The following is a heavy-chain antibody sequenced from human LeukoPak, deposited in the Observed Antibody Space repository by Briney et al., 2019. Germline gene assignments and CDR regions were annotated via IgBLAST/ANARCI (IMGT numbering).Heavy chain of an antibody. CDR1: GGSISSSSYY. V-gene: IGHV4-39*02. J-gene: IGHJ3*02. D-gene: IGHD7-27*01. CDR3: ARDPNWGRGAFDI. CDR2: IYYSGST. Sequence: PSETLSLTCTVSGGSISSSSYYWGWIRQPPGKGLEWIGSIYYSGSTYYNPSLESRVTISVDTSKNQFSLKLSSVTAADTAVYYCARDPNWGRGAFDIWGQGTMVTVSS.